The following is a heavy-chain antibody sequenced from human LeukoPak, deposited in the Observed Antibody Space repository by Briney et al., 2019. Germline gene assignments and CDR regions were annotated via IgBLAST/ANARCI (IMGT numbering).Heavy chain of an antibody. D-gene: IGHD3-10*01. CDR1: GYTFTGYY. Sequence: ASVRVSYKASGYTFTGYYMHWVRQAPGQGLEWMGWISAYNGNTNYAQKLQGRVTMTTDTSTSTAYMELRSLRSDDTAVYYCARDGYGSGSYEYYGMDVWGQGTTVTVSS. V-gene: IGHV1-18*04. CDR3: ARDGYGSGSYEYYGMDV. CDR2: ISAYNGNT. J-gene: IGHJ6*02.